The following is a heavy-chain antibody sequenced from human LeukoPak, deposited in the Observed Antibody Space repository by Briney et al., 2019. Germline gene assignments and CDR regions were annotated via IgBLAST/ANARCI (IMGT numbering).Heavy chain of an antibody. J-gene: IGHJ6*04. CDR3: ARDTSMVRGVIIKPPGGMDV. CDR1: GGSFSGYY. CDR2: INHSGST. V-gene: IGHV4-34*01. D-gene: IGHD3-10*01. Sequence: PSETLYLTCAVYGGSFSGYYWSWIRQPPGKGLEWIGEINHSGSTNYNPSLKSRVTISVDTSKNQFSLKLSSVTAADTAVYYCARDTSMVRGVIIKPPGGMDVWGKGTTVTVSS.